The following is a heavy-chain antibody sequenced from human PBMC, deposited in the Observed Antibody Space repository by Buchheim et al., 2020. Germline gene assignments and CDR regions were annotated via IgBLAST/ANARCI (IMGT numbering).Heavy chain of an antibody. CDR3: ARGSTSPDIVVVPAAMPGWFDP. Sequence: QVQLQQWGAGLLKPSETLSLTCAVYGGSFSGYYWSWIRQPPGKGLEWIGEINHSGSTNYNPSLKSRVTILVDTPKNPFSLKLSSVTAADTAVYYCARGSTSPDIVVVPAAMPGWFDPWGQGTL. J-gene: IGHJ5*02. D-gene: IGHD2-2*01. CDR1: GGSFSGYY. CDR2: INHSGST. V-gene: IGHV4-34*01.